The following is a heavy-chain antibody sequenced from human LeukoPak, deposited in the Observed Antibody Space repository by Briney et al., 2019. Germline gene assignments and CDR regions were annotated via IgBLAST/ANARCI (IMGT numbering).Heavy chain of an antibody. CDR1: AFTFNSFQ. D-gene: IGHD4-11*01. V-gene: IGHV3-7*04. J-gene: IGHJ4*02. CDR2: IKQDGSEK. CDR3: ARSVDYTFDY. Sequence: GGSLTFYCAGYAFTFNSFQLSWVRQAPGKGLEWVANIKQDGSEKYYVDSVKGRFTISKDNAKNSLYLQMNSLRAEDTAVYYCARSVDYTFDYWGQGTLVTVSS.